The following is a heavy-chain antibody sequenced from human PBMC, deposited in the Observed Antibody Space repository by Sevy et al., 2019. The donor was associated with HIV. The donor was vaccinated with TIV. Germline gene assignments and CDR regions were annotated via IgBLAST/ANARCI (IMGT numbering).Heavy chain of an antibody. CDR2: ISTSSTYT. Sequence: GGSLRLSCSASGFTFSDYYMSWIRQAPGKGLEWVSYISTSSTYTNHANSVKGRFTISRDNANNSLYLQMNSLRAEDTPVYFCARVRYKYGSYYFDYGGQGTLVTVS. V-gene: IGHV3-11*06. CDR3: ARVRYKYGSYYFDY. J-gene: IGHJ4*02. CDR1: GFTFSDYY. D-gene: IGHD5-18*01.